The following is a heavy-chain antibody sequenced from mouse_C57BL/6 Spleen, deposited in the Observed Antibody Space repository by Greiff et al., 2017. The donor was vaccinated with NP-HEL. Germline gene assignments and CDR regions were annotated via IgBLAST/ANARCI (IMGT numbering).Heavy chain of an antibody. Sequence: EVKLMESGGGLVKPVFSLPLSLFSSFFPFRASGLPWFLPSPAQGLEWVAYISSVLSPIDYADAVQGRVTISRDNAKNTLFLQMTSLRSEDTAMYYCAKAKTYSNFDDWGQGTTLTVSS. V-gene: IGHV5-17*01. CDR2: ISSVLSPI. CDR1: FFPFRASG. J-gene: IGHJ2*01. CDR3: AKAKTYSNFDD. D-gene: IGHD2-5*01.